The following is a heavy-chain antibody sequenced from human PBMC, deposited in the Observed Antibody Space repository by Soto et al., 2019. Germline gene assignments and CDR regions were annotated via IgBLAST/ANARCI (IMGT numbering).Heavy chain of an antibody. J-gene: IGHJ6*03. CDR2: ISGSGGST. Sequence: EVQLLASGGGLVQPGGSLRLSCAASGFTFSSYAMSWVRQAPGKGLEWVSAISGSGGSTYYADSVKGRFTISRDNSKNTLYLQMNSLRAEDTAVYYCAKGSTIFGVVYYYYYYMDVWGKGTTVTVSS. V-gene: IGHV3-23*01. D-gene: IGHD3-3*01. CDR3: AKGSTIFGVVYYYYYYMDV. CDR1: GFTFSSYA.